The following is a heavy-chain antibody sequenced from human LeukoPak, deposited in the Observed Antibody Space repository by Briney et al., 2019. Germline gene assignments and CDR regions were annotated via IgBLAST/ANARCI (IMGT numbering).Heavy chain of an antibody. J-gene: IGHJ4*02. CDR1: GGSFSGYY. CDR3: ARGGVAGTPGY. Sequence: PSETLSLTCAVYGGSFSGYYWSWIRQPPGKGLEWIGEINHSGSTNYNPSLKSRVTISVDTSKNQFSLKLSSVTAADTAVYYCARGGVAGTPGYWGQGTQVTVSS. D-gene: IGHD6-19*01. V-gene: IGHV4-34*01. CDR2: INHSGST.